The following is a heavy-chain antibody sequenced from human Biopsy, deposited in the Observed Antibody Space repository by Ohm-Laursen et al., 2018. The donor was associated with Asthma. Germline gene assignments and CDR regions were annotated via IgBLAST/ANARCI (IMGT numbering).Heavy chain of an antibody. J-gene: IGHJ1*01. D-gene: IGHD3-3*02. V-gene: IGHV3-30*03. Sequence: SLRLSCAAPGFTFSNYGMHWVRQAPGKGLDWVAVISFDGSNKNYTDSVKGRFTISRDNSRNTLHLQMNSLRAEDTAVYYCARTFHFWSPYHAEHYQLWGQGTLVTVPS. CDR1: GFTFSNYG. CDR3: ARTFHFWSPYHAEHYQL. CDR2: ISFDGSNK.